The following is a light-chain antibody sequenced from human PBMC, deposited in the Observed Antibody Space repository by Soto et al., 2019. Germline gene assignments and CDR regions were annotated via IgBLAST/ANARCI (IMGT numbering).Light chain of an antibody. V-gene: IGKV3-15*01. J-gene: IGKJ1*01. CDR1: QSVSSN. Sequence: EIVMTQSPATLSVSPGERATLSCRASQSVSSNLAWYQQKPGQAPRLLIYGASTRATGIPARFSGSGSGTEFALTLSSLQSEDFAVYFCQQYNNWPRTFGQATKVDIK. CDR3: QQYNNWPRT. CDR2: GAS.